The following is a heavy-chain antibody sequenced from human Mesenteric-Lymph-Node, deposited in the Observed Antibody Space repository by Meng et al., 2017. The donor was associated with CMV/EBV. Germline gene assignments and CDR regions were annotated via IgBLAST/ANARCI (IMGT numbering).Heavy chain of an antibody. J-gene: IGHJ4*02. D-gene: IGHD3-16*02. CDR2: IKQDGSEK. CDR3: ARVHVWGSYRHYDY. V-gene: IGHV3-7*01. CDR1: GFTFSSYW. Sequence: ASGFTFSSYWMSWVRQAPGKGLEWVANIKQDGSEKYYVDSVKGRFTISRDNAKNSLYLQMNSLRAEDTAVYYCARVHVWGSYRHYDYWGQGTLVTVSS.